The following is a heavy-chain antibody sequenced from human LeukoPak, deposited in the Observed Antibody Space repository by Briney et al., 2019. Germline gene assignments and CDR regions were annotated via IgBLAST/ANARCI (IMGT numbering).Heavy chain of an antibody. CDR3: SRHVRSGYNLLDY. D-gene: IGHD5-24*01. CDR2: IHFSGSS. CDR1: GGSISNYY. Sequence: SETLSLTCTVSGGSISNYYWSWIRQPPGKGLEWIGYIHFSGSSNQNPSLKSRVTMSVDTSKNQFSLKLSSVTAAHTAVYYCSRHVRSGYNLLDYWGQGTLVTVSS. J-gene: IGHJ4*02. V-gene: IGHV4-59*08.